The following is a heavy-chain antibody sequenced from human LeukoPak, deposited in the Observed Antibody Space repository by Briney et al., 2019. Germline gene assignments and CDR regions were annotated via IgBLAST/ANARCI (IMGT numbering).Heavy chain of an antibody. CDR1: GASVSSIGYS. V-gene: IGHV4-30-2*01. Sequence: PSETLSLTCGVSGASVSSIGYSWSWIRQPPGRGLEWIGFIYQSGSASYNPSLQSRVTISIDKSKNQFSLNLSSVTAADTAVYYCARNSYYDNSGEGAFDIWGQGTMVTVSS. J-gene: IGHJ3*02. D-gene: IGHD3-22*01. CDR3: ARNSYYDNSGEGAFDI. CDR2: IYQSGSA.